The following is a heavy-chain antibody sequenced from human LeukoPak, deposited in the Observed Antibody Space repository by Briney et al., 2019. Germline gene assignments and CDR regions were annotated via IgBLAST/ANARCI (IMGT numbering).Heavy chain of an antibody. J-gene: IGHJ4*02. CDR3: ARDRGDIVVVPAAYDY. D-gene: IGHD2-2*01. Sequence: GGSLRLSCAASGFTFSSYSMNWVRQAPGKWLEWVSSISSSSSYIYYADSVKGRFTISRDNAKNSLYLQMNSLRAEDTAVYYCARDRGDIVVVPAAYDYWGQGTLVTVSS. CDR2: ISSSSSYI. V-gene: IGHV3-21*01. CDR1: GFTFSSYS.